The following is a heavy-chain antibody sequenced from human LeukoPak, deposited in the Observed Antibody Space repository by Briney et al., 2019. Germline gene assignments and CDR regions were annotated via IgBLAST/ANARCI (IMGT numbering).Heavy chain of an antibody. V-gene: IGHV3-23*01. Sequence: PGGSLRLSCVASGFTFSNYDMSWVRQAPGKGLEWVSNIKDTGGSAYYAEYVKGRFTVSRDNSKNALYLQMNSLRVDDTAVYYCAKETRGVIIKPFDYWGQGILVTVSS. CDR2: IKDTGGSA. CDR1: GFTFSNYD. D-gene: IGHD3-10*01. J-gene: IGHJ4*02. CDR3: AKETRGVIIKPFDY.